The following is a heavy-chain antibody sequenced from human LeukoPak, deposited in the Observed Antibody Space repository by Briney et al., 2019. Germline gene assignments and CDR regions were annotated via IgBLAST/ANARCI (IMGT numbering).Heavy chain of an antibody. V-gene: IGHV4-34*01. D-gene: IGHD6-19*01. CDR3: AKWPGAGGCYGY. CDR1: GGSFSGYY. Sequence: SETLSLTCVVYGGSFSGYYWSWIRQPPGKGLEWVGEIYHSGSTNYNPSLKRRVTISVDKSKNQFSLKLSSVTAADTAVYYCAKWPGAGGCYGYWGQGTLVTVSS. J-gene: IGHJ4*02. CDR2: IYHSGST.